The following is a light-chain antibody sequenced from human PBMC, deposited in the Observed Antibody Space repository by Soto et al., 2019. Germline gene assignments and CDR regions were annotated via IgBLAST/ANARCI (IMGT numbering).Light chain of an antibody. V-gene: IGKV1-5*03. J-gene: IGKJ1*01. CDR2: KAS. CDR3: QQYNSLWT. Sequence: DIQMTQSPSTLSASVGDRVTITCRASQSISNWLAWYQQKPGKAPNLLIYKASNLETGVPSRFSGSGSGTEFTLTSSSLQPDYFATYYCQQYNSLWTFGQGTKVEIK. CDR1: QSISNW.